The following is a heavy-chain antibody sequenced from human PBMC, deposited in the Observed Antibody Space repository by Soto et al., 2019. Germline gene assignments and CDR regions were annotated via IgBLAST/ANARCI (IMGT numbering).Heavy chain of an antibody. Sequence: QLQLQESGPGLVKPSETLSLTCTVSGGSISSSSYYWGWIRQPPGKGLEWIGSIYYSGSTYYNPSLKSRVTISVDTSKNQFSLKLSSVTAADTAVYYCARGRICSGGSCYSRFDAFDIWGQGTMVTVSS. CDR2: IYYSGST. CDR1: GGSISSSSYY. CDR3: ARGRICSGGSCYSRFDAFDI. J-gene: IGHJ3*02. V-gene: IGHV4-39*01. D-gene: IGHD2-15*01.